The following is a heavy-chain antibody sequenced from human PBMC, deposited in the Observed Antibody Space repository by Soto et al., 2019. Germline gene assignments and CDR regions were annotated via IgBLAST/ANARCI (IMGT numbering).Heavy chain of an antibody. CDR3: ARDRLTYYYDSSGYYGYYGMDV. J-gene: IGHJ6*02. Sequence: ASVKVSCKASGYTFTDYYMHWVRQAPGQGLEWMGWINPNSGGTNYAQKFQGWVTMTRDTSISTAYMELSRLRSDDTAVYYCARDRLTYYYDSSGYYGYYGMDVWGQGTTVTVSS. V-gene: IGHV1-2*04. D-gene: IGHD3-22*01. CDR2: INPNSGGT. CDR1: GYTFTDYY.